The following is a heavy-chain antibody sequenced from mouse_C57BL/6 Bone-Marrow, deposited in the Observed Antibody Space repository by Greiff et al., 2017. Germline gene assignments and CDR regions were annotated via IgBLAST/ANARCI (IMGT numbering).Heavy chain of an antibody. CDR2: IDPEDGET. D-gene: IGHD2-2*01. V-gene: IGHV14-2*01. CDR3: ARGRLRRAFAY. Sequence: EVQLQQSGAELVKPGASVKLSCTASGFNIKDYYMHWVKQRTEQGLEWIGRIDPEDGETKYAPKFQGKATITADTSSNTAYMQLSSLTTEDSAIYYCARGRLRRAFAYWGQGTLVTVSA. CDR1: GFNIKDYY. J-gene: IGHJ3*01.